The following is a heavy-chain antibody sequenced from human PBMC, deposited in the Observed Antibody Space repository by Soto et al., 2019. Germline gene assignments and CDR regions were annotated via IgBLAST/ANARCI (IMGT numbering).Heavy chain of an antibody. V-gene: IGHV3-23*01. Sequence: PGGSLRLSCAASGFTFSGYAMSWVRQAPGKGLEWASAISGSGGSTYYADSVKGRFTISRDNSKNTLYLQMNSLRAEDTAVYYCAKDQGGQQLVLWWDNWGQGTLVTVSS. CDR1: GFTFSGYA. J-gene: IGHJ4*02. CDR2: ISGSGGST. D-gene: IGHD6-13*01. CDR3: AKDQGGQQLVLWWDN.